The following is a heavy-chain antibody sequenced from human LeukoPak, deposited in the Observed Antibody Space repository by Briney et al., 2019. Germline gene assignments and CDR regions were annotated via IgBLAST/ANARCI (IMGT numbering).Heavy chain of an antibody. CDR2: INHSGST. CDR1: GGSFSGYY. D-gene: IGHD6-13*01. J-gene: IGHJ3*02. CDR3: ARGKYSSSWSTQTNDAFDI. Sequence: SETLSLTCAVYGGSFSGYYWSWIRQPPGKGLEWIGEINHSGSTNHNPSLKSRVTISVDTSKNQFSLKLSSVTAADTAVYYCARGKYSSSWSTQTNDAFDIWGQGTMVTVSS. V-gene: IGHV4-34*01.